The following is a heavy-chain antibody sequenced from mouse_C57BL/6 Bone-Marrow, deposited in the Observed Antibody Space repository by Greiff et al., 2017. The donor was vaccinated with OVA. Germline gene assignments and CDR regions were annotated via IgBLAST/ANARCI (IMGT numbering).Heavy chain of an antibody. Sequence: QVQLQQPGAELVKPGASVKMSCKASGYTFTSYWITWVKQRPGQGLEWIGYIYPRDGSTKYNEKFKGKATLTADKSSSTAYMQLNSLTSEDSAVYFCARTWYFDVWGTGTTVTVSS. V-gene: IGHV1-55*01. J-gene: IGHJ1*03. CDR3: ARTWYFDV. CDR2: IYPRDGST. CDR1: GYTFTSYW.